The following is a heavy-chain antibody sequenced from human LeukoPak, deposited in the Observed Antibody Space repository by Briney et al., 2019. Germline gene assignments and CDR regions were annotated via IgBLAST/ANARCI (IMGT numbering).Heavy chain of an antibody. CDR2: IYYSGSS. D-gene: IGHD3-22*01. V-gene: IGHV4-39*07. Sequence: SETLSLTCAVSGGSISSSSYYWGWIRQPPGKGLEWIGSIYYSGSSYYNPSLKSRVTISVDTSKNQFSLKLSSVTAADTAVYYCARAVDYYDRNNYYYVRYFDYWGQGTLVTVSS. CDR1: GGSISSSSYY. CDR3: ARAVDYYDRNNYYYVRYFDY. J-gene: IGHJ4*02.